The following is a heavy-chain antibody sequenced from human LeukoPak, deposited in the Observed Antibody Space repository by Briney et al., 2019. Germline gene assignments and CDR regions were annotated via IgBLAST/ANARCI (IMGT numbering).Heavy chain of an antibody. CDR1: GYSFTSYW. J-gene: IGHJ4*02. D-gene: IGHD3-22*01. Sequence: GESLKIYCKGSGYSFTSYWIGWVGQMPGKGLEWMGVIYPGDSDTRYSPSFQGQVTISADKSISTAYLQWSSLKASDTAMYYCARLASYYDSSGYFDYWGQGTLVTVSS. CDR3: ARLASYYDSSGYFDY. CDR2: IYPGDSDT. V-gene: IGHV5-51*01.